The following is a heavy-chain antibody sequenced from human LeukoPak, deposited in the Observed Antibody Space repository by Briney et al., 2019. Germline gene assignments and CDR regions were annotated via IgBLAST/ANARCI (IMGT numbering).Heavy chain of an antibody. J-gene: IGHJ4*02. CDR1: GFTFSSCA. CDR3: ARGGHSGSFDF. V-gene: IGHV3-23*01. CDR2: ISGSGGST. D-gene: IGHD1-26*01. Sequence: GGSLRLSCAASGFTFSSCAMSWVRQAPGKGLEWVSAISGSGGSTYYADSVKGRFTISRDNSKYTLYLQMNSLRAEDTAMYYCARGGHSGSFDFWGRGTLVTVSS.